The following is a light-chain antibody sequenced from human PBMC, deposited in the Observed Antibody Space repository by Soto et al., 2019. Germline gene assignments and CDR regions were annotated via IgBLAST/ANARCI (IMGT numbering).Light chain of an antibody. CDR1: SSDVGGYNY. V-gene: IGLV2-14*01. J-gene: IGLJ2*01. CDR2: EVS. CDR3: SSSTTTNTVV. Sequence: QSALTQPASVSGSPGQSITISCTGSSSDVGGYNYVSWYQQHPGKAPKLMIYEVSNRPPGVSNRFSGSKSGNTASLTISGLQAEDEAEYYCSSSTTTNTVVFGGGTKLTVL.